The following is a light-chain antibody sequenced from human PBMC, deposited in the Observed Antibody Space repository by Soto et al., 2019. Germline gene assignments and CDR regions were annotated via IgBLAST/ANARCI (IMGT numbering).Light chain of an antibody. CDR1: SSDVGSYNR. J-gene: IGLJ3*02. V-gene: IGLV2-18*02. CDR2: QVS. Sequence: ALTQPPSVSGSPGQSVTISCTGTSSDVGSYNRVSWYQQPPGTAPKLMICQVSNRPSGVPDRFSGSKSGNTASLTISGLQAEDEADYYCSSYTSSGTWVFGGGTKVTVL. CDR3: SSYTSSGTWV.